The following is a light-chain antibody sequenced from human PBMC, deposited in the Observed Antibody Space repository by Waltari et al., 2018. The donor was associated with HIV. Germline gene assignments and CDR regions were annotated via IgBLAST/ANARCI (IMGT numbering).Light chain of an antibody. J-gene: IGKJ5*01. V-gene: IGKV1-39*01. Sequence: DIQVTQSPSSLSASVGDRVTLTCRAGQSINNFVNWYRQTPGKAPELLISAASDVQSGFSSRFVGSGSGTYYTLTVIRLQADDFAIYYCQQTYRTPHTFGQGTRLEFK. CDR1: QSINNF. CDR2: AAS. CDR3: QQTYRTPHT.